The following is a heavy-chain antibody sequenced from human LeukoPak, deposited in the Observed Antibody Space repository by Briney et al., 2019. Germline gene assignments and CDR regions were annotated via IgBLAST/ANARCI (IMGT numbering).Heavy chain of an antibody. CDR3: ARFKGGTGFDY. J-gene: IGHJ4*02. Sequence: SETLSLTCAVSGGSITTTDFDWAWNRQPPGQGCEWIANISSSGKAYYYPSLMSRVTISVDTAQNQSALDVTSVTAADTGLFYCARFKGGTGFDYWGRGILVIVS. CDR1: GGSITTTDFD. D-gene: IGHD1-26*01. V-gene: IGHV4-39*01. CDR2: ISSSGKA.